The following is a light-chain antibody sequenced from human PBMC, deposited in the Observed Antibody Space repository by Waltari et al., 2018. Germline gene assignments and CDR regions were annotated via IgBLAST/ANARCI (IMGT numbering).Light chain of an antibody. CDR2: GAS. V-gene: IGKV3-20*01. CDR1: ESVDSIY. J-gene: IGKJ3*01. Sequence: EIVLTQSPGTLSLSPGERATLSCRASESVDSIYLAWYQPKPGQAPRLLIYGASSRATGIPDRCSGSGSETDFTLTSSRLEPEDIAVYYCQQYATSLTFGPGTKVEIK. CDR3: QQYATSLT.